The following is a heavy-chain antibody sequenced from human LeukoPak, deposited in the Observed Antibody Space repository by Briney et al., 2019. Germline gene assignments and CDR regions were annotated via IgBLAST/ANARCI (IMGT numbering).Heavy chain of an antibody. CDR2: IYYSGST. D-gene: IGHD3-22*01. J-gene: IGHJ4*02. CDR3: ARHYDSSGYYCQSPFDY. Sequence: SETLSLTCAVSGYSISSGYYWGWIRQPPGKGLEWIGSIYYSGSTYYNPSLKSRVTISVDTSKNQFSLKLSSVTAADTAVYYCARHYDSSGYYCQSPFDYWGQGTLVTVSS. CDR1: GYSISSGYY. V-gene: IGHV4-38-2*01.